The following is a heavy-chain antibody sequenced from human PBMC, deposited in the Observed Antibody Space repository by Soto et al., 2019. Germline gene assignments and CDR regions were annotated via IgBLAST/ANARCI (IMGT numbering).Heavy chain of an antibody. J-gene: IGHJ3*02. CDR1: GFTFSFYA. CDR3: ARDPGGYPLGTFNI. CDR2: ISDNGNTK. D-gene: IGHD2-8*02. Sequence: PGGSLRLSCAASGFTFSFYAMHWVRQAPGKGLEWVAVISDNGNTKYFADSVRGRFTISRDNSKNTLFLQMGSLRSEDTAMYFCARDPGGYPLGTFNIWGQGTVVTVSS. V-gene: IGHV3-30-3*01.